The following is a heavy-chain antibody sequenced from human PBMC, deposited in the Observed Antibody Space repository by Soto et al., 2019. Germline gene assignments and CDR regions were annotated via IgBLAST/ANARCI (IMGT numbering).Heavy chain of an antibody. V-gene: IGHV3-30*03. D-gene: IGHD5-18*01. J-gene: IGHJ6*02. CDR2: ISYDGSNK. Sequence: QVQLVESGGGVVQPGRSLRLSCAASGFTFSSYGMHWVRQAPGKGLEWVAVISYDGSNKYYADSVKGRFTISRDNSKNTLYLQMNSLRAEDTAVYYCALSLGYSYGSYYYGMDVWGQGTTVTVSS. CDR1: GFTFSSYG. CDR3: ALSLGYSYGSYYYGMDV.